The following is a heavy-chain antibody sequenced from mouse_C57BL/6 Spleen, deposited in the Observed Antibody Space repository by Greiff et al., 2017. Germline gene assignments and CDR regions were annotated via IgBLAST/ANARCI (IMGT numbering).Heavy chain of an antibody. D-gene: IGHD1-1*01. CDR1: GYTFTDYY. J-gene: IGHJ2*01. Sequence: QVQLQQSGAELVRPGASVKLSCKASGYTFTDYYINWVKQRPGQGLEWIARIYPGSGNTYYNEKFKGKATLTAEKSSSTAYMQLSSLTSEDSAVYFCASYYYEYFDYWGQGTTRTVSS. V-gene: IGHV1-76*01. CDR3: ASYYYEYFDY. CDR2: IYPGSGNT.